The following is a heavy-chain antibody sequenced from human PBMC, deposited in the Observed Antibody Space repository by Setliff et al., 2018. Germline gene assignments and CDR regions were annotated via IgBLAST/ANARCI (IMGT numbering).Heavy chain of an antibody. CDR3: VRRHYGSSYDC. J-gene: IGHJ4*02. CDR2: IKQDGSEK. Sequence: GSLRLSCAASGFTFSTYWMSWVRQAPGKGLEWVANIKQDGSEKYYVDSVKGRFSISRDNAKNSLYLQMNSLRAEDTAFYYCVRRHYGSSYDCWGQGTLVTVS. CDR1: GFTFSTYW. D-gene: IGHD4-17*01. V-gene: IGHV3-7*01.